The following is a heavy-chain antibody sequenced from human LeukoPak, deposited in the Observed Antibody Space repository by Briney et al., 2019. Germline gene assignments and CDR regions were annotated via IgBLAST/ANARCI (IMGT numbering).Heavy chain of an antibody. CDR3: ARGPYDSSGYYSDY. D-gene: IGHD3-22*01. CDR1: GGSISSYY. J-gene: IGHJ4*02. CDR2: IYYSGST. Sequence: SETLSLTCTVSGGSISSYYWSWIRQPPGKGLEWIGYIYYSGSTNYNPSLKSRVTISVDTSKNQFSLKLSSVTAADTAVYYCARGPYDSSGYYSDYWGQGTLVTVSP. V-gene: IGHV4-59*01.